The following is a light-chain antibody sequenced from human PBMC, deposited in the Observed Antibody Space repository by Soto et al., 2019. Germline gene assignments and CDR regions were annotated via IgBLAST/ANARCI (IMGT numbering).Light chain of an antibody. J-gene: IGKJ1*01. V-gene: IGKV1-12*01. CDR1: QGVSSS. Sequence: DIQMTQSPSSVSASVGDRVTITCRASQGVSSSLAWYQQKPGKAPKLLIFDASSLQGGVPSRFSGSGSGTDFTLTISSLQPEDFATYYCQQAKNFPWTFGQGTKVEIK. CDR2: DAS. CDR3: QQAKNFPWT.